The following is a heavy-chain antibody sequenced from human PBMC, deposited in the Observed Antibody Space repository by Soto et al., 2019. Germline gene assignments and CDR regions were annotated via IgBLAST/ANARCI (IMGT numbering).Heavy chain of an antibody. J-gene: IGHJ3*02. CDR1: WFTLSSLC. CDR3: ARVYDSSGYYYHDAFDI. D-gene: IGHD3-22*01. V-gene: IGHV3-33*01. CDR2: IWYDGSNK. Sequence: PGGVPRTSFAASWFTLSSLCMPRGRPAPGKGLEWVAVIWYDGSNKYYADSVKGRFTISRDNSKNTLYLQMNSLRAEDTAVYYCARVYDSSGYYYHDAFDIWGQGTMVTVSS.